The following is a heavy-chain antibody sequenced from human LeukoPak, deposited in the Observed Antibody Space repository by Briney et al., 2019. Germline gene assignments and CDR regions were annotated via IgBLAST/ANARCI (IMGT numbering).Heavy chain of an antibody. CDR2: ISYSSSTI. V-gene: IGHV3-48*01. D-gene: IGHD6-13*01. CDR1: GFTFSSYS. CDR3: ARAAYSSTWYSRYFDL. Sequence: GGSLRLSCAASGFTFSSYSMNWARQAPGKGLEWVSYISYSSSTIYYADSVKGRFTISRDSGKNSLYLQMNSLRAGDTAVYYCARAAYSSTWYSRYFDLWGRGTLVTVSS. J-gene: IGHJ2*01.